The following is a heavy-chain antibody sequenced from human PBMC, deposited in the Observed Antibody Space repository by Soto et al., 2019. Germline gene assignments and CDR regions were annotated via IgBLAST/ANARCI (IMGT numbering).Heavy chain of an antibody. CDR1: GGSISSYY. D-gene: IGHD5-12*01. V-gene: IGHV4-59*01. J-gene: IGHJ4*02. Sequence: SETLSLTCTVSGGSISSYYWSWIRQPPGKGLEWIGYIYYSGSTNYNPSLKSRVTISVDTSKNQFSLKLSSVTAADTAVYYCARAPPPKDSGYDFDQFDYWGQGTLVTVSS. CDR2: IYYSGST. CDR3: ARAPPPKDSGYDFDQFDY.